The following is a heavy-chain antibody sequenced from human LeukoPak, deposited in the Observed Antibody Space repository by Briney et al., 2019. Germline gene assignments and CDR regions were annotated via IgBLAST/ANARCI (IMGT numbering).Heavy chain of an antibody. J-gene: IGHJ4*02. CDR2: IYTSGST. Sequence: SQTLSLTCTVSGGSISSGSYYWSWIRQPAGKGLEWIGRIYTSGSTNYNPSLKSRVTISVDTSKNQFSLKLSSVTAADTAVYYCARVGYNPKPFDYWGQGTLVTVSS. CDR3: ARVGYNPKPFDY. CDR1: GGSISSGSYY. V-gene: IGHV4-61*02. D-gene: IGHD5-24*01.